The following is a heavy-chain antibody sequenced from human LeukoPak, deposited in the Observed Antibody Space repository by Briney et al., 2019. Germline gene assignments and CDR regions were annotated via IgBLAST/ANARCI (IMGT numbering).Heavy chain of an antibody. D-gene: IGHD1-26*01. CDR1: GGSISSYY. J-gene: IGHJ5*02. CDR2: IYTSGST. V-gene: IGHV4-4*07. Sequence: SETLSLTCTVSGGSISSYYWSWIRQPAGKGLEWIGRIYTSGSTNYNPSLKSGVTMSVETSKKQISLKLSSVTAADTAVYYCARHLGSYYEYWFDPWGQGTLVTVSS. CDR3: ARHLGSYYEYWFDP.